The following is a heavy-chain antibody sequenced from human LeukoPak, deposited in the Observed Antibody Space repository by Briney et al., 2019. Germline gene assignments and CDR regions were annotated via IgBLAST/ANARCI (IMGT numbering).Heavy chain of an antibody. V-gene: IGHV3-7*01. CDR3: ASGSGSYYWNYFDY. Sequence: GGSLRLSCAASGFTFSSYWMSWVRQAPGKGLEWVANIRQDGSEKYYVDSVKGRFTISRDNANNSLYLQMNSLRAEDTAVYYCASGSGSYYWNYFDYWGQGTLVTVSS. D-gene: IGHD1-26*01. J-gene: IGHJ4*02. CDR2: IRQDGSEK. CDR1: GFTFSSYW.